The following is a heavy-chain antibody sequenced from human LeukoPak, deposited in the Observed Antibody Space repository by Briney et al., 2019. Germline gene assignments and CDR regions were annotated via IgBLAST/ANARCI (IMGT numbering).Heavy chain of an antibody. CDR3: ARGYRNWFDP. CDR1: GGPFSGYF. J-gene: IGHJ5*02. V-gene: IGHV4-34*01. CDR2: IHNSGST. D-gene: IGHD2-2*01. Sequence: SETLFLTCAVSGGPFSGYFWSWIRQSPGKGLEWIGEIHNSGSTNYNPSLKSRVTMSVDTSKNQFSLKLSSLTAADTAVYYCARGYRNWFDPWGQGTLVTVSS.